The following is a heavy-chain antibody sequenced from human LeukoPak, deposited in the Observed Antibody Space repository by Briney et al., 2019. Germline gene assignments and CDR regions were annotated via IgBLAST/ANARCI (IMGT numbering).Heavy chain of an antibody. CDR1: GFTFSDYS. D-gene: IGHD4-11*01. Sequence: PGGSLRLSCAASGFTFSDYSMNWVRQAPGKGLGWVASISSSSPYIYYADSMKGGFTISRDNAKNSLYLQMNSLRAEDTAVYYLARDQLLQSDNYMCVWGKRATRTVSS. J-gene: IGHJ6*03. V-gene: IGHV3-21*01. CDR2: ISSSSPYI. CDR3: ARDQLLQSDNYMCV.